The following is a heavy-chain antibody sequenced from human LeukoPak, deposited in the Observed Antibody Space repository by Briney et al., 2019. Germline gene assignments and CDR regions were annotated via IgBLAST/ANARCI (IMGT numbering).Heavy chain of an antibody. D-gene: IGHD3-16*01. Sequence: GGSLRLSCAASGFTFRSYGMSWVRQAPGKGLEWVSSLSGSGGSTYYADSVKGRFTISRDNSKNTLFLHMNSLRAEDTAVYYCAKALGGYDFDYRGQGTLVTVSS. CDR3: AKALGGYDFDY. J-gene: IGHJ4*02. CDR1: GFTFRSYG. V-gene: IGHV3-23*01. CDR2: LSGSGGST.